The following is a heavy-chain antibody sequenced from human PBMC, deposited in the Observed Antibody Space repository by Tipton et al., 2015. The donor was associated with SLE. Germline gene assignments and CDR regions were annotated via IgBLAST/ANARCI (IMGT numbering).Heavy chain of an antibody. CDR3: ARHDTNYGRNWFDP. D-gene: IGHD2-8*01. J-gene: IGHJ5*02. Sequence: TLSLTCTVSGYSISSGYYWGWIRQPPGKGLEWIGSIYHTGRTYYNPSLKSRVTIAVDTSKNEFSLKVISVTAADTAVYYCARHDTNYGRNWFDPWGQGTLVTVSS. CDR2: IYHTGRT. CDR1: GYSISSGYY. V-gene: IGHV4-38-2*02.